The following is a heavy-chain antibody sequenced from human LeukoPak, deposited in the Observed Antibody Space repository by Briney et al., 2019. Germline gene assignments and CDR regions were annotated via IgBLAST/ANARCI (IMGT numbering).Heavy chain of an antibody. J-gene: IGHJ4*02. CDR1: GYTFTSYA. D-gene: IGHD3-22*01. Sequence: GASVKVSCKASGYTFTSYAMNWVRQAPGQGLEWMGWINTNAGNPTYAQGFTGRFVFSLDTSVSTAYLQISSLKAEDTAVYYCARDEENYDSSGYDYWGQGTLVTVSS. CDR3: ARDEENYDSSGYDY. CDR2: INTNAGNP. V-gene: IGHV7-4-1*02.